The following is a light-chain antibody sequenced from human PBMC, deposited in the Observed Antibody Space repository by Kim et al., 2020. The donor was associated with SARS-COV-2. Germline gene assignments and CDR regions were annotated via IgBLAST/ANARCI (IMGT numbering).Light chain of an antibody. Sequence: SPGEAATLASRASQSVSNKVAWYQQKPGQAPRLLIYDASTRATGTPARFSGSGSGTDFTLTISSLQSEDLAVYHCQQYDDWPPWTFGQGTKVDIK. CDR1: QSVSNK. CDR2: DAS. J-gene: IGKJ1*01. CDR3: QQYDDWPPWT. V-gene: IGKV3-15*01.